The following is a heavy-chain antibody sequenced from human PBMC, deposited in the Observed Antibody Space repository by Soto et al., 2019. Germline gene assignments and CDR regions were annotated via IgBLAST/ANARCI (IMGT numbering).Heavy chain of an antibody. CDR3: TRGELWWDY. J-gene: IGHJ4*02. V-gene: IGHV4-30-4*08. Sequence: QVQLQESGPGLVKPSQTLSLICTVSGGSISSHDDYRSWIRQLPGEGLEWIGIIYHNGNTFYNPSLKSRLTRSLDTSKNQFSLKLSAVTAADTAVYYCTRGELWWDYWCQGTLVTVSS. D-gene: IGHD2-21*01. CDR1: GGSISSHDDY. CDR2: IYHNGNT.